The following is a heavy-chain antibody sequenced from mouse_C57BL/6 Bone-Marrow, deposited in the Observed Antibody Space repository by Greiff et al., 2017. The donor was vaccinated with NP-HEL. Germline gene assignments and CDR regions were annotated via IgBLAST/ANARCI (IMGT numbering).Heavy chain of an antibody. Sequence: DVKLVESGGGLVKPGGSLKLSCAASGFTFSSYAMSWVRQTPEKRLEWVATISDGGSYTYYPDNVKGRFTISRDNAKNNLYLQMSHLKSEDTAMYYCARDWVYDYEGFAYWGQGTLVTVSA. V-gene: IGHV5-4*01. J-gene: IGHJ3*01. CDR1: GFTFSSYA. D-gene: IGHD2-4*01. CDR2: ISDGGSYT. CDR3: ARDWVYDYEGFAY.